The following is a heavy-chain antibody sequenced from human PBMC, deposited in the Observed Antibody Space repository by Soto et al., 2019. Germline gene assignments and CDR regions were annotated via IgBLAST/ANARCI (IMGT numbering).Heavy chain of an antibody. CDR2: ISYDGSNK. D-gene: IGHD2-2*02. CDR3: AKLGYCSSTSCYNYYYYGMDV. J-gene: IGHJ6*02. CDR1: GFTFSSYG. V-gene: IGHV3-30*18. Sequence: QVQLVESGGGVVQPGRSLRLSCAASGFTFSSYGMHWVRQAPGKGLEWVAVISYDGSNKYYADSVKGRFTISRDNSKNTLYLQMNSLRAEDTAVYYCAKLGYCSSTSCYNYYYYGMDVWGQGTTVTVSS.